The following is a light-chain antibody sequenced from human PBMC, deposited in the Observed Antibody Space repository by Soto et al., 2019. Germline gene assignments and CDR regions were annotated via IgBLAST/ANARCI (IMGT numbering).Light chain of an antibody. J-gene: IGKJ1*01. CDR2: GAS. CDR3: QHRTT. V-gene: IGKV1-39*01. Sequence: DIQMTQSPSSLSASVGDRIIITCRASQSIGSYLNWYQQKPGKAPKFLIYGASSLQSGVPSRFSGSGSGTDFTLTISSLQPEDFASYYCQHRTTFGQGTKVDIK. CDR1: QSIGSY.